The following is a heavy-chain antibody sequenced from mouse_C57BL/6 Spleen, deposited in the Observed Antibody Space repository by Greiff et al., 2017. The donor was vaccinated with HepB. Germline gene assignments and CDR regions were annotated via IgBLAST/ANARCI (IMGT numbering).Heavy chain of an antibody. CDR2: ISSGSSTI. CDR1: GFTFSDYG. V-gene: IGHV5-17*01. J-gene: IGHJ4*01. CDR3: ARTFITTVVARAMDY. Sequence: EVKLVESGGGLVKPGGSLKLSCAASGFTFSDYGMHWVRQAPEKGLEWVAYISSGSSTIYYADTVKGRFTISRDNAKNPLFLQMTSLRSEDTAMYYCARTFITTVVARAMDYWGQGTSVTVSS. D-gene: IGHD1-1*01.